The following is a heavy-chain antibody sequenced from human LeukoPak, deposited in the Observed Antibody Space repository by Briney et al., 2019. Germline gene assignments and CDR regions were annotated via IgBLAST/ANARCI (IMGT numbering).Heavy chain of an antibody. CDR3: ARDQNRAFDI. CDR2: IYYGGST. CDR1: GVSISSYY. D-gene: IGHD1-14*01. Sequence: SETLSLTCTVSGVSISSYYWSWIRQPPGKGLEWIGYIYYGGSTNYNPSLKSRVTISVDTSKNQFSLKLTSVTAADTAVYYCARDQNRAFDIWGQGTMVTVSS. V-gene: IGHV4-59*01. J-gene: IGHJ3*02.